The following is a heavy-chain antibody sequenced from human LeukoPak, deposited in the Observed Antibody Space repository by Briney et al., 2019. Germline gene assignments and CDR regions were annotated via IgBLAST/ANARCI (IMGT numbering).Heavy chain of an antibody. J-gene: IGHJ3*02. V-gene: IGHV3-11*01. Sequence: GGSLRLSCAASEFTFSDYYMSWIRQAPGKGLEWVSYISYSGDTIYYADSVKGRFTISRDNSKNTLYLQMNSLRAEDTAVYYCARDVRALDAFDIWGQGTMVTVSS. CDR2: ISYSGDTI. CDR1: EFTFSDYY. CDR3: ARDVRALDAFDI.